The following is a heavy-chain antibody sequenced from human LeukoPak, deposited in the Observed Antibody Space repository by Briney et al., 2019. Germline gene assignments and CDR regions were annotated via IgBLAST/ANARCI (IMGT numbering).Heavy chain of an antibody. J-gene: IGHJ5*02. CDR3: TRDTGTTGEVKFDP. CDR2: IYTSGST. D-gene: IGHD4-17*01. V-gene: IGHV4-4*07. Sequence: SETLSLACTVSGNSFGDYYWSWIRQPAGKGLEWIGRIYTSGSTTYNPSLKSRVTMSVDTSKSQFSLNLMSVTAADTAAYYCTRDTGTTGEVKFDPWGQGTLVTVSS. CDR1: GNSFGDYY.